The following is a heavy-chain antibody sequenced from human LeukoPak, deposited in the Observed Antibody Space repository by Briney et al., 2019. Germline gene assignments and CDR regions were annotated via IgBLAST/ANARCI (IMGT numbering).Heavy chain of an antibody. Sequence: PSETLSLTCTVSGGSISSYYWSWLRQPAGKGLEGIGRIYTSGTTNYNPSLKSRVPMSVDTSKNHFSLKLSSVTAADTAVYYCARGASGSYHYSDYWGQGTLVTVSS. CDR1: GGSISSYY. D-gene: IGHD1-26*01. V-gene: IGHV4-4*07. CDR3: ARGASGSYHYSDY. J-gene: IGHJ4*02. CDR2: IYTSGTT.